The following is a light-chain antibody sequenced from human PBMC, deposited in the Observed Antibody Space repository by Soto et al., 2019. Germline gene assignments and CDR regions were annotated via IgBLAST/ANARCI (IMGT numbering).Light chain of an antibody. CDR2: EDN. J-gene: IGLJ7*01. V-gene: IGLV6-57*02. CDR1: SGSIASNY. Sequence: NFMLTQPHSVSESPGKTVTISCTGSSGSIASNYVQWYQQRPGSAPTTVIYEDNQRPSGVPDRFSGSIDSSSNSASLTISGLETEDEADYYCQSYDSSHQPVFGGGTQLTVL. CDR3: QSYDSSHQPV.